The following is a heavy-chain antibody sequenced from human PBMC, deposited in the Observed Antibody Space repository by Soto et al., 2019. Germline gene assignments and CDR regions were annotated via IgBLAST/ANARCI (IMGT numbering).Heavy chain of an antibody. D-gene: IGHD1-26*01. V-gene: IGHV3-30*18. CDR2: ISDDGDKR. Sequence: PRGSLRLSCVGSGFTFINYGIHFFRHPPFKGLEWVALISDDGDKRYYADSVRGRLIISRDNSKDTLYLQMNSLGPDDTAVYFCAKARVRIVGANSFDYWGQGTPVTVSS. CDR1: GFTFINYG. J-gene: IGHJ4*02. CDR3: AKARVRIVGANSFDY.